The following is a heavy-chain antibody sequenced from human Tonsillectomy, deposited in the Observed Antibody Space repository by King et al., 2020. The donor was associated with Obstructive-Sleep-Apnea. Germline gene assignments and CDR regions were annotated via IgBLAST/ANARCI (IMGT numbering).Heavy chain of an antibody. CDR2: ISGSGATT. CDR3: AKGIRGYTYVYFDF. V-gene: IGHV3-23*04. Sequence: VQLVESGGGLVQPGGSLRLSCAASGFSFGGYAMSWVRQAPGKGLEWVSSISGSGATTYYTDSVRGRFTIARDNSRNTLYLQMNSLGAEDTALYYCAKGIRGYTYVYFDFWVQGTLVTVSS. D-gene: IGHD5-18*01. J-gene: IGHJ4*02. CDR1: GFSFGGYA.